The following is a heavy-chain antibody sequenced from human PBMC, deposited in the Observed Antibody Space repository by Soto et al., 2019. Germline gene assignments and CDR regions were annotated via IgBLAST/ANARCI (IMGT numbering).Heavy chain of an antibody. J-gene: IGHJ6*02. Sequence: GGSLRLSCAASGFTFSSYGMHWVRQAPGKGLEWVAVISYDGSNKYYADSVKGRFTISRDNSKNTLYLQMNSLRAEDTAVYYCAKDRWEVGMDVWDQGTTVTVSS. V-gene: IGHV3-30*18. CDR1: GFTFSSYG. D-gene: IGHD1-26*01. CDR3: AKDRWEVGMDV. CDR2: ISYDGSNK.